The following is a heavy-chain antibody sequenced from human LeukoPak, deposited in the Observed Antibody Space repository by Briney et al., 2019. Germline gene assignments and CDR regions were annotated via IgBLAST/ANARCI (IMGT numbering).Heavy chain of an antibody. CDR2: ISGSGGST. D-gene: IGHD5-24*01. Sequence: SGGSLRLSCAASGFAFSSYAMSWVRQAPGKGLEWVSAISGSGGSTYYADSVKGRFTISRDNSKNTLYLQMNSLRAEDTAVYYCAKDLAEMATIIDYWGQGTLVTVSS. CDR1: GFAFSSYA. J-gene: IGHJ4*02. V-gene: IGHV3-23*01. CDR3: AKDLAEMATIIDY.